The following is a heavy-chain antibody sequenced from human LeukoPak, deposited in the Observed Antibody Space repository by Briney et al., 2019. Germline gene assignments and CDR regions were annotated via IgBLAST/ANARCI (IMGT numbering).Heavy chain of an antibody. V-gene: IGHV3-23*01. CDR3: AKSGSYYYDSSAYYGY. CDR2: VSASGGST. CDR1: GFTFSSYS. Sequence: GGSLRLSCAASGFTFSSYSMNWVRQAPGKGLERVSAVSASGGSTYYADSVKGRFTISRDNSKNTLYLKMNSLRAEDTAVYYCAKSGSYYYDSSAYYGYWGQGTLVTVSS. D-gene: IGHD3-22*01. J-gene: IGHJ4*02.